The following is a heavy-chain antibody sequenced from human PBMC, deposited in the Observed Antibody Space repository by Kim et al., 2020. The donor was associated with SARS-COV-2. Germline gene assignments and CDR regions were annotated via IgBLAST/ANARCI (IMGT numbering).Heavy chain of an antibody. D-gene: IGHD2-2*01. V-gene: IGHV4-59*01. CDR3: ARDSSRGAGGFDY. J-gene: IGHJ4*02. Sequence: NPSLKSRVTISVDTSKNQFSLKLSSVTAADTAVYYCARDSSRGAGGFDYWGQGTLVTVSS.